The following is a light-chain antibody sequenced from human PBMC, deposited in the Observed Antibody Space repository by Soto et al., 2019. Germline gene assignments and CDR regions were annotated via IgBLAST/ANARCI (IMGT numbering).Light chain of an antibody. Sequence: DIQMTLSPSSLSASVGDRVTFPCRASQSISSYLNWYQQRPGKAPNLLIYAASNLQGGVPSRFSGSGSGTEFTLTISSLQPEDFATYYCQQSYSVPYTFGQGTKVDI. CDR2: AAS. J-gene: IGKJ2*01. V-gene: IGKV1-39*01. CDR3: QQSYSVPYT. CDR1: QSISSY.